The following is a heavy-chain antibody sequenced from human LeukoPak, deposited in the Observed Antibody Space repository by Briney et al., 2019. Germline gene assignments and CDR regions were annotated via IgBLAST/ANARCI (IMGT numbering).Heavy chain of an antibody. CDR1: GFTFSSYW. J-gene: IGHJ3*02. CDR3: ARAPDSSDYSGAFEI. Sequence: GGSLRLSCAASGFTFSSYWMHWVRQAPGKGLVWVSRINTDESSTSYADSVKGRFTISRDNAKNTLYLQMNSLRAEDTAVYYCARAPDSSDYSGAFEIWGQGTMVTVSS. D-gene: IGHD3-22*01. V-gene: IGHV3-74*01. CDR2: INTDESST.